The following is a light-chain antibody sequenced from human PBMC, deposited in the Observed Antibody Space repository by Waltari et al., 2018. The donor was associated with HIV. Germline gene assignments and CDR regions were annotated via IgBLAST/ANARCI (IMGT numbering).Light chain of an antibody. V-gene: IGKV3-20*01. CDR1: QSVSSSY. Sequence: EIVLTQSPGTLSLSPGERATLSCRASQSVSSSYLAWYQQKPGQAPRLRIYGASNRATGIPDRFSGSGSGTDFTLTICRLEPEDFAVYYCQQYGSPPITFGQGTRLEIK. CDR3: QQYGSPPIT. CDR2: GAS. J-gene: IGKJ5*01.